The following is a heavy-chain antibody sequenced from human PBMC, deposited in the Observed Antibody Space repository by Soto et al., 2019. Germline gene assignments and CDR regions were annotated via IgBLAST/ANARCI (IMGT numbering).Heavy chain of an antibody. CDR2: ISYDGSNK. D-gene: IGHD4-17*01. CDR1: GFTFSSYG. Sequence: GGSLELSCAASGFTFSSYGMHWSRQAQGKGLEWVAVISYDGSNKYYADSVKGRFTISRDNSKNTLYLQMNSLRAEDTAVYYCAKGIDDYGDYVCDYWGQGTLVTVSS. V-gene: IGHV3-30*18. CDR3: AKGIDDYGDYVCDY. J-gene: IGHJ4*02.